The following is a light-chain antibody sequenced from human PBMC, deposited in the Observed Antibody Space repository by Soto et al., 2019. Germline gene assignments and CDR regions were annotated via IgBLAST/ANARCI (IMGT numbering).Light chain of an antibody. CDR2: KAS. V-gene: IGKV1-5*03. Sequence: DIQMTPSPCTLSASVGDRVTITCRASQSISSWLAWYQQKPGTAPNLLIYKASTLQSGVPSRFSGSGSGTEFTLTISSLQPDDSATYYCQQYNDNWTFGQGTKVDIK. CDR3: QQYNDNWT. J-gene: IGKJ1*01. CDR1: QSISSW.